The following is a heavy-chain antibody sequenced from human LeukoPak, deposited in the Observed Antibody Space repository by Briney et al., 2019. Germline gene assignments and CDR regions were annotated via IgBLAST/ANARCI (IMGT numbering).Heavy chain of an antibody. CDR2: INHSGST. CDR3: ARGRRSYAWLVLKYYFDY. Sequence: SETLSLTCAVYGGSLSGYYWSWIRQPPGKGLEWIGEINHSGSTNYNPSLKSRVTISVDTSKNQFSLKLSSVTAADTAVYYCARGRRSYAWLVLKYYFDYWGKGTLVTVSS. D-gene: IGHD6-19*01. CDR1: GGSLSGYY. J-gene: IGHJ4*02. V-gene: IGHV4-34*01.